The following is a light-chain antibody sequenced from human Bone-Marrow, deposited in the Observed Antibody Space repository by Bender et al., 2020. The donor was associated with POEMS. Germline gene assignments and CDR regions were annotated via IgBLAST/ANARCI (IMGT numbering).Light chain of an antibody. CDR3: SSYSSSSTFVL. Sequence: QSALTQPPSASGSLGQSVTISCTGTNSDVGRYIYVSWYQQRPGNVPKLIIYEFNTRPSGVPDRFSGSRSGNTASLTISGLQAEDEADYYCSSYSSSSTFVLFGGGTKLTVL. V-gene: IGLV2-8*01. J-gene: IGLJ2*01. CDR2: EFN. CDR1: NSDVGRYIY.